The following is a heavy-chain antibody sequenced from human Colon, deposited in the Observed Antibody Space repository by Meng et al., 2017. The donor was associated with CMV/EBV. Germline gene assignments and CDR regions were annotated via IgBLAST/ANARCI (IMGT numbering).Heavy chain of an antibody. D-gene: IGHD3-3*01. J-gene: IGHJ4*02. CDR1: GYTFTGFY. CDR2: INPKSGDT. CDR3: ARDLWSGSSDYFDY. V-gene: IGHV1-2*02. Sequence: QVQQVQAGAEVKKPGDSVKVSCKASGYTFTGFYIQWVRQATGQGLEWMGWINPKSGDTIYEQKFQGRVTMTRDTSISTVYMDLNSLRSDDTAVYFCARDLWSGSSDYFDYWGQGTLVTVSS.